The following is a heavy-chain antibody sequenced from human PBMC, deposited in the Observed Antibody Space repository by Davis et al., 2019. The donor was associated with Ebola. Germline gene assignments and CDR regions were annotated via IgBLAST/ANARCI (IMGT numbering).Heavy chain of an antibody. CDR1: GFTFSSYS. CDR2: ISSNGGST. Sequence: GESLKISCAASGFTFSSYSMNWVRQAPGKGLEYVSAISSNGGSTYYANSVKGRFTISRDNSKNTLYLQMGSLRVEDTAVYFCAREPTGNYYYFYGMDVWGKGTTVTVSS. J-gene: IGHJ6*04. D-gene: IGHD4-11*01. CDR3: AREPTGNYYYFYGMDV. V-gene: IGHV3-64*01.